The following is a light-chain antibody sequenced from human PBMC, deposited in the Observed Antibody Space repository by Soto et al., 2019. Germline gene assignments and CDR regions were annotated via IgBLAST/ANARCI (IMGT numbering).Light chain of an antibody. CDR2: EVS. CDR3: SSYTTRSTLYV. CDR1: SSDVGGYNY. J-gene: IGLJ1*01. V-gene: IGLV2-14*01. Sequence: QSALTQPASVSGSPGQSITISCTGTSSDVGGYNYVSWYQQHPGKTPKLMIYEVSNQPSGVSNRFSGSKSGNTASLTISGLQAEDEADYYCSSYTTRSTLYVFGTGTKLTVL.